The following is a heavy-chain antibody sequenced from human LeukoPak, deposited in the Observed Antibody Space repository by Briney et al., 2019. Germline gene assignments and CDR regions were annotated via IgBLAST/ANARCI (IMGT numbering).Heavy chain of an antibody. CDR1: GGTFSSYA. D-gene: IGHD1-26*01. J-gene: IGHJ4*02. V-gene: IGHV1-69*13. CDR3: ARDSGGGVGATEDDY. CDR2: IIPIFGTA. Sequence: SVKVSCKASGGTFSSYAISWVRQAPGQGLEWMGGIIPIFGTANYAQKFQGRVTITADESTSTAYMELSSLRSEDTAVYYCARDSGGGVGATEDDYWGQGTLVTVSS.